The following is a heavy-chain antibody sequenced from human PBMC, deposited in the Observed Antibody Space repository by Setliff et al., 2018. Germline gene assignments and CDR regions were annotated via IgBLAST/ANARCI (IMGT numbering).Heavy chain of an antibody. CDR2: IFPTAGA. J-gene: IGHJ6*04. CDR3: ARDGLGAFSLRSMDV. CDR1: GGSISNYW. Sequence: PSETLSLTCTVSGGSISNYWWGWIRQPPGKGLEWIGYIFPTAGAIYNPSLKSRVTISLDTSKNQFSLQLSSVTAADTAVYYCARDGLGAFSLRSMDVWGKGTTVTVSS. V-gene: IGHV4-59*01. D-gene: IGHD3-3*02.